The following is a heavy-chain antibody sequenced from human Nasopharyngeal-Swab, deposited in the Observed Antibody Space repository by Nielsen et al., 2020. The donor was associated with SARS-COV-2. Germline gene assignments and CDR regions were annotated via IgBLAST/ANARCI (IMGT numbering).Heavy chain of an antibody. CDR2: INTDGSET. Sequence: LSLTCAASGFTFSSYWMHWVRQAPGKGLVWVSRINTDGSETGYADSVKGRFTISRDNAKNSLYLQMNSLRAEDTAVYYCARDGLDYDFWSAYFMGVWGQGTTVTVSS. J-gene: IGHJ6*02. D-gene: IGHD3-3*01. CDR1: GFTFSSYW. CDR3: ARDGLDYDFWSAYFMGV. V-gene: IGHV3-74*01.